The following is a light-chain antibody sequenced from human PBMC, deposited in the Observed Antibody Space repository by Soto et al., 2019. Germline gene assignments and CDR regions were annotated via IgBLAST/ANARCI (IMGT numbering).Light chain of an antibody. Sequence: DIQMTQSPSSLSASVGDRVTITCRASQSISRSLNWYQQKPGKAPKLLIYAASTLQSGVPSRFSGGGSGTDFSLSISSLQPEDFATYYCQHSDTFGQGTNVEIK. CDR1: QSISRS. J-gene: IGKJ2*01. CDR2: AAS. V-gene: IGKV1-39*01. CDR3: QHSDT.